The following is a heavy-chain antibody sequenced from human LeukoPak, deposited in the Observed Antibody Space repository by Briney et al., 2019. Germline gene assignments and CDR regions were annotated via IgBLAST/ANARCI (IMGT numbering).Heavy chain of an antibody. CDR1: GFTFSSYG. CDR3: AKSPDTTMVRGGVIDY. V-gene: IGHV3-23*01. Sequence: PGGSLRLSCAASGFTFSSYGMHWVRQAPGKGLEWVSAISGSGGSTYYADSVKGRFAISRDNSKNTLYLQMNSLRAEDTAVYYCAKSPDTTMVRGGVIDYWGQGTLVTVSS. CDR2: ISGSGGST. J-gene: IGHJ4*02. D-gene: IGHD3-10*01.